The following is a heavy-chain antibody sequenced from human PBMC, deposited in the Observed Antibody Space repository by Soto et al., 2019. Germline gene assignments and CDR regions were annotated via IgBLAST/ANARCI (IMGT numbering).Heavy chain of an antibody. CDR1: GFTFSSYW. CDR2: INSDGSST. CDR3: LPYDFWSGYPSNWFDP. J-gene: IGHJ5*02. V-gene: IGHV3-74*01. Sequence: GGSLRLSCAASGFTFSSYWMHWVRQAPGKGLVWVSRINSDGSSTSYADSVKGRFTISRDNAKNTLYLQMNSLRAEDTAVYYCLPYDFWSGYPSNWFDPWGQGTLVTVSS. D-gene: IGHD3-3*01.